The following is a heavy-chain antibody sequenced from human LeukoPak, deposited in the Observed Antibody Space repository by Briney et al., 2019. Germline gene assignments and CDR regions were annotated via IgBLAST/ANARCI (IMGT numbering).Heavy chain of an antibody. CDR1: GVSITSDTYY. CDR2: ILHSGST. D-gene: IGHD3-3*01. V-gene: IGHV4-30-2*01. CDR3: ARTRDFWSAYFDY. J-gene: IGHJ4*02. Sequence: PSETLSLTCAVSGVSITSDTYYWSWIRQPPGKGLEWIGYILHSGSTYHNPSLKSQVTILVDTSKNQFSLKLSSVTAADTAVYFCARTRDFWSAYFDYWGQGILVTVSS.